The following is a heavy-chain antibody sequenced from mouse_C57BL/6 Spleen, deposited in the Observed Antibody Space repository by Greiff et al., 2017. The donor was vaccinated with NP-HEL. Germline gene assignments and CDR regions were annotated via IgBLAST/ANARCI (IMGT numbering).Heavy chain of an antibody. D-gene: IGHD1-1*01. V-gene: IGHV14-1*01. Sequence: EVQLQQSGAELVRPGASVKLSCTASGFNIKDYYMHWVKQRPEQGLEWIGRIDPEDGDTEYAPKFQGKATMTADRSSNTAYLQLSSLTSEDTAVYYCTTFHITTRAYWGQGTLVTVSA. CDR2: IDPEDGDT. CDR1: GFNIKDYY. CDR3: TTFHITTRAY. J-gene: IGHJ3*01.